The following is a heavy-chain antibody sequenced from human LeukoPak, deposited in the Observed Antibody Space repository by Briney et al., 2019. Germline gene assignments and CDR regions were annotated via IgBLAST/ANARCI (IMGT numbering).Heavy chain of an antibody. CDR1: GGSISGNY. V-gene: IGHV4-59*08. CDR2: IYYTGST. CDR3: ARGFYDSGGFSTPFDH. D-gene: IGHD3-22*01. Sequence: PSETLSLTCTVSGGSISGNYWNWIRQPPGKGLEWIGYIYYTGSTNYNPSLESRVTMSVDTSKNQVSLRLSSVTAADTAVYYCARGFYDSGGFSTPFDHWGQGTLVTVSP. J-gene: IGHJ4*02.